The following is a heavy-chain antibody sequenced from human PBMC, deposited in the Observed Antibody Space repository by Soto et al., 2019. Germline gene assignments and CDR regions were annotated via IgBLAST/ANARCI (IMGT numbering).Heavy chain of an antibody. V-gene: IGHV1-18*01. D-gene: IGHD2-15*01. CDR2: IGAYNGNT. Sequence: QGLEWMGWIGAYNGNTNYAQKLQGRVTMTTDTSTSTAYMELRSLRSDDTAVYYCARVPGGGGPNGIDYWGQGTLVTVSS. J-gene: IGHJ4*02. CDR3: ARVPGGGGPNGIDY.